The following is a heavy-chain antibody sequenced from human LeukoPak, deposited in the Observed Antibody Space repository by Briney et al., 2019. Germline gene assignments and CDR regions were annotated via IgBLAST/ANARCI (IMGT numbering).Heavy chain of an antibody. Sequence: GGSLRFSCAASGFTFSRYSMHWVRQAPGKGLVWVPHVNSDGSGTDYADSVKGRFTISRDNAKNTLYLQMNSLRVEDTAVYYCVCLGLGGLSLDWGQGTLVTVSS. CDR3: VCLGLGGLSLD. CDR1: GFTFSRYS. D-gene: IGHD3-16*01. J-gene: IGHJ4*02. CDR2: VNSDGSGT. V-gene: IGHV3-74*01.